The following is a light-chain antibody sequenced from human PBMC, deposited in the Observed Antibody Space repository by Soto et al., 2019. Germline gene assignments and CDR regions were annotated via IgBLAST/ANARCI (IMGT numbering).Light chain of an antibody. V-gene: IGLV2-8*01. CDR2: EVS. J-gene: IGLJ2*01. CDR3: SSYAGSDNWV. Sequence: QSALTQPPSASGSPGQSVTISCTGTSSDVGGDNYVSWYQQHPGKAPKRMIYEVSTRPSGVPDRFSGSKSGNTASLTVAGLQAGEEADYYGSSYAGSDNWVLGGGTKLTVL. CDR1: SSDVGGDNY.